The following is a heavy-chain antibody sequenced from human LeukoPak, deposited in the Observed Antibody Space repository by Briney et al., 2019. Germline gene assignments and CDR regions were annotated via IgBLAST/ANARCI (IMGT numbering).Heavy chain of an antibody. Sequence: GGFLRLSCAASGFTFSSYGMHWVRQAPGKGLEWVAVISYDGSNKYYADSVKGRFTISRDNSKNTLYLQMNSLRAEDTAVYYCAKEAVAERYYYYYMDVWGKGTTVTVSS. CDR1: GFTFSSYG. CDR2: ISYDGSNK. CDR3: AKEAVAERYYYYYMDV. J-gene: IGHJ6*03. D-gene: IGHD6-19*01. V-gene: IGHV3-30*18.